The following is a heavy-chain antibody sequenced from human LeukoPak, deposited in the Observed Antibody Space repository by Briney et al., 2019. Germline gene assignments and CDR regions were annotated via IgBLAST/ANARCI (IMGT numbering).Heavy chain of an antibody. CDR1: GFTFSTHA. CDR2: ISGNGGTT. D-gene: IGHD6-13*01. CDR3: AKPPPDSSSWLFDY. V-gene: IGHV3-23*01. J-gene: IGHJ4*02. Sequence: PGGSLRLSCAASGFTFSTHAMSWVRQAPGKGLEGVSTISGNGGTTYYADSVKGRFTISRDNSKNTLYLQMNSLRVEDTAVYYCAKPPPDSSSWLFDYWGQGTLVTVSS.